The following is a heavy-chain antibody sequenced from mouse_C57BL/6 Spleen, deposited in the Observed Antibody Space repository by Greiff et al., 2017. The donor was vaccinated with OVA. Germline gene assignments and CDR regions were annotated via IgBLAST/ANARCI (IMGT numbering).Heavy chain of an antibody. Sequence: QVQLQQPGAELVRPGTSVKLSCKASGYTFTSYWMHWVKQRPGQGLEWIGVIDPSDSYTNYNQKFKGKATLTVDTSSSTAYMQLSSLTSEDSAVYYCARGSYGAMDYWGQGTSVTVSS. CDR1: GYTFTSYW. J-gene: IGHJ4*01. V-gene: IGHV1-59*01. CDR3: ARGSYGAMDY. CDR2: IDPSDSYT. D-gene: IGHD2-12*01.